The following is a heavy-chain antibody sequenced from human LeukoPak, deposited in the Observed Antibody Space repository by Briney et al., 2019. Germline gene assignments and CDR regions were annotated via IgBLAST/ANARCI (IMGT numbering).Heavy chain of an antibody. V-gene: IGHV3-11*04. CDR2: ISSSGSTI. J-gene: IGHJ5*02. CDR3: ARGVASTYNWFDP. Sequence: GGSLRLSCAASGFTFSDYYMSWIRQAPGKGLEWVSYISSSGSTIYYADSVKGRFTISRDNAKNSLYLQMNSLRVEDTAVYHCARGVASTYNWFDPWGQGTLVTVSS. D-gene: IGHD6-19*01. CDR1: GFTFSDYY.